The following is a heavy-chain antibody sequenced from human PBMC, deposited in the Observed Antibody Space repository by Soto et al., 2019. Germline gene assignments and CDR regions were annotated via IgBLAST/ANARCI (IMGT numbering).Heavy chain of an antibody. V-gene: IGHV5-51*01. Sequence: GESLKISCKGSGYTFTSYWIGWVRQMPGKGLEWMGIIYPGDSYTTYNPSFQGQVTISADKSISTAYLQWSSLKASDTGLYYCARRSCSGGSCLVYFDYWGQGALVTVSS. D-gene: IGHD2-15*01. CDR1: GYTFTSYW. CDR3: ARRSCSGGSCLVYFDY. J-gene: IGHJ4*02. CDR2: IYPGDSYT.